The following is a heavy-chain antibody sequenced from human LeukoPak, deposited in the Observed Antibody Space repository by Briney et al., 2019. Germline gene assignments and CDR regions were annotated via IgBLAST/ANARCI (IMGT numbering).Heavy chain of an antibody. CDR3: ARTGPSHYYGSGTSRFDP. CDR2: INHSGST. CDR1: GGSLSGYY. D-gene: IGHD3-10*01. V-gene: IGHV4-34*01. J-gene: IGHJ5*02. Sequence: PSETLSLTCAVYGGSLSGYYWSWIRQPPGKGLEWIGEINHSGSTNYNPTLKSRVTISVDTSKNQFSLKLSSVTAADTAVYYCARTGPSHYYGSGTSRFDPWGQGTLVTVSS.